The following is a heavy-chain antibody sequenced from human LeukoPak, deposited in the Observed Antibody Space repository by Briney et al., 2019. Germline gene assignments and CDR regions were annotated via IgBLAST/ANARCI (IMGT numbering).Heavy chain of an antibody. V-gene: IGHV3-53*01. J-gene: IGHJ4*02. CDR2: IYSGGST. CDR1: GFTVSNNY. CDR3: ASYSSLDY. D-gene: IGHD3-22*01. Sequence: PGGSLRLSCAASGFTVSNNYMSWVRQAPGKGLEWVSPIYSGGSTYYADSVKGRFTISRDNSRNTLYLQMNGLRAEDTAVYYCASYSSLDYWGQGTLVTVSS.